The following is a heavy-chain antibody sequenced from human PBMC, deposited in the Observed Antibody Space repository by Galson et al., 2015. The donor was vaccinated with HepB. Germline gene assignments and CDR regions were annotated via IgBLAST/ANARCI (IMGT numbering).Heavy chain of an antibody. CDR3: ARIVVRGSYYYFDY. V-gene: IGHV2-70*11. CDR2: IDWDDDK. J-gene: IGHJ4*02. Sequence: PALVKPTQTLTLTCTFSGFSLSTSGMCVSWIRQPPGKALEWLARIDWDDDKYYSTSLKTRLTISKDTSKNQVVLTMTNMDPVDTATYYCARIVVRGSYYYFDYWGQGTLVTVSS. D-gene: IGHD1-26*01. CDR1: GFSLSTSGMC.